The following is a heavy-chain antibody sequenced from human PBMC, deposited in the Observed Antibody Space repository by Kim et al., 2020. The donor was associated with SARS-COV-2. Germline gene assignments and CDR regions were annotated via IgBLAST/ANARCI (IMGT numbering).Heavy chain of an antibody. V-gene: IGHV4-30-2*01. CDR3: ARKPISGLQNYFDY. CDR1: GGSISSGGYS. Sequence: SETLSLTCAVSGGSISSGGYSWSWIRQPPGKGLEWIGYIYHSGSTYYNPSLKSRVTISVDRSKNQFSLKLSSVTAADTAVYYCARKPISGLQNYFDYWG. D-gene: IGHD5-12*01. J-gene: IGHJ4*01. CDR2: IYHSGST.